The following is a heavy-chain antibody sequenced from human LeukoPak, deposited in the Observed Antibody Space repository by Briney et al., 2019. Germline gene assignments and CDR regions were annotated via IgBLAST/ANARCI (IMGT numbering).Heavy chain of an antibody. CDR3: ARGLPNSYAALMYYFDY. CDR2: IKQDGSEK. D-gene: IGHD6-6*01. Sequence: GGSLRLXCAASGFTFSSYWMSWVRQAPGKGLEWVANIKQDGSEKYYVDSVKGRFTISRDNAKNSLYLQMNSLRAEDTAVYYCARGLPNSYAALMYYFDYWGQGTLVTVSS. J-gene: IGHJ4*02. V-gene: IGHV3-7*01. CDR1: GFTFSSYW.